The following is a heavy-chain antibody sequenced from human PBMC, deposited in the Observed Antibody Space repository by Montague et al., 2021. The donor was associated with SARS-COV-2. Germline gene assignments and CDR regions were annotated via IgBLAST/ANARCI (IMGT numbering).Heavy chain of an antibody. CDR2: INHSGGT. CDR1: GGSFSGHS. V-gene: IGHV4-34*01. CDR3: ARGLTDVTVILVFVGASLYFDS. J-gene: IGHJ4*02. Sequence: SETLSLTCAVYGGSFSGHSWTWIRQPPGKGLEWIGEINHSGGTNYNPSLKSRVTISVDTSKNQFSLKLSSLTAADTAAYYCARGLTDVTVILVFVGASLYFDSWGQGALVTVSS. D-gene: IGHD3-22*01.